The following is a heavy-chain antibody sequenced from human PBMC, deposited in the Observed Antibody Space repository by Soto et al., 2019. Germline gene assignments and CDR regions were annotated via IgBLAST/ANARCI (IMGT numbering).Heavy chain of an antibody. V-gene: IGHV3-30-3*01. D-gene: IGHD6-25*01. Sequence: QVQLVESGGGVVQPGRSLRLSCAASGFTFRSYTMHWVRQATGKGLEWVTVISFDGSNKYYADSVKGRFTISRDNPKNTLYLQMNSLRAEDTAVYYSARDGAAGGYFDYWGQGTLVSVSS. CDR2: ISFDGSNK. CDR3: ARDGAAGGYFDY. J-gene: IGHJ4*02. CDR1: GFTFRSYT.